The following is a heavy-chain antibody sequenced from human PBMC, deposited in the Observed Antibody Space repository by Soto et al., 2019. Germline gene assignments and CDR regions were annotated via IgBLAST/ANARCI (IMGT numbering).Heavy chain of an antibody. CDR3: AHTGDIGYSSSWYEAYFDY. Sequence: QITLKESGPTLVKPTQTLTLTCTFSGFSISTSGVGVGWIRQPPGKAMERLALIYWNADKRYSPSLKSRLTITKDTSKNQVVLTMTNMDPVDTATYYCAHTGDIGYSSSWYEAYFDYWGQGTLVTVSS. CDR1: GFSISTSGVG. J-gene: IGHJ4*02. V-gene: IGHV2-5*01. CDR2: IYWNADK. D-gene: IGHD6-13*01.